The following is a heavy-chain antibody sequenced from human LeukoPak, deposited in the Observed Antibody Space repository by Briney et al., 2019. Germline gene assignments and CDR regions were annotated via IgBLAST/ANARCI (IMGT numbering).Heavy chain of an antibody. V-gene: IGHV1-2*06. CDR3: ATQFKNYDYVWGSYRYYDY. J-gene: IGHJ4*02. D-gene: IGHD3-16*02. CDR1: GYTFTGYY. CDR2: INPNSGGT. Sequence: ASVKVSCKASGYTFTGYYMHWVRQAPGQGLEWMGRINPNSGGTNYAQKSQGRVTMTRDTSIRTAYMELSRLRSDDTAVYYCATQFKNYDYVWGSYRYYDYWGQGTLVTVSS.